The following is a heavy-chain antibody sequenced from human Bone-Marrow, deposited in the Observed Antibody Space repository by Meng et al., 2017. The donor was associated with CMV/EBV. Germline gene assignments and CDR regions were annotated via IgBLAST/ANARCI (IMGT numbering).Heavy chain of an antibody. J-gene: IGHJ2*01. Sequence: GESLKISCKGSGYSFTSYWIGWVRQMPGKGLEWMGIIYPGDSDTRYSPSFQGQVTISADKSISTAYLQWSSLKASDTAMYYCARPYCSSTSCYSHRGLRSYWYFDLWGRGTLVTVSS. V-gene: IGHV5-51*01. CDR2: IYPGDSDT. CDR3: ARPYCSSTSCYSHRGLRSYWYFDL. CDR1: GYSFTSYW. D-gene: IGHD2-2*01.